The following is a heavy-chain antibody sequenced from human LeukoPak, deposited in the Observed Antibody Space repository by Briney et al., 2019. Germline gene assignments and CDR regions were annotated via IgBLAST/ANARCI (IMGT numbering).Heavy chain of an antibody. CDR2: TSHDGSNK. Sequence: GGSLRLSCAASGFIFSSHTMHWVRQAPGKGLEWVAITSHDGSNKNYADSVQGRFTISRDNSKNTLSLQMNTLRVEDTAVYYCAREANTGWRPKGGDAFDIWGQGTMVTVSS. CDR3: AREANTGWRPKGGDAFDI. D-gene: IGHD6-19*01. V-gene: IGHV3-30*01. CDR1: GFIFSSHT. J-gene: IGHJ3*02.